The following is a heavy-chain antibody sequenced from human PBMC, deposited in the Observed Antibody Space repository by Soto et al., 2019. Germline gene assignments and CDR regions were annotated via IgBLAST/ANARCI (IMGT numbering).Heavy chain of an antibody. D-gene: IGHD3-22*01. CDR3: AALEYYDISGYDPFDY. CDR2: IYYSGST. J-gene: IGHJ4*02. CDR1: GGSSSSYY. V-gene: IGHV4-59*01. Sequence: SETLSVTCTVPGGSSSSYYWSWIRQPPGKGLEWIGYIYYSGSTNYNPSLKSRVTISVDTSKNQFSLKLSSVTAADTAVYYCAALEYYDISGYDPFDYWGQGTLVTLSS.